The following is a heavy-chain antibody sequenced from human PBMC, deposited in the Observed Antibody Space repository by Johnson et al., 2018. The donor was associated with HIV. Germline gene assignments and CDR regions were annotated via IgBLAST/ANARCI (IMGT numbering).Heavy chain of an antibody. J-gene: IGHJ3*02. Sequence: VQLVESGGGFVKPGGSLRLSCAASGFTFSNAWMSWVRQAPGKGLEWVSAISGSGGSTYYADSVKGRFTISRDNSKNTLYLQMNSLRAEDTAVYYCAKVSIVVGTRGAFDIWGQGTMVTVSS. V-gene: IGHV3-23*04. D-gene: IGHD3-22*01. CDR2: ISGSGGST. CDR1: GFTFSNAW. CDR3: AKVSIVVGTRGAFDI.